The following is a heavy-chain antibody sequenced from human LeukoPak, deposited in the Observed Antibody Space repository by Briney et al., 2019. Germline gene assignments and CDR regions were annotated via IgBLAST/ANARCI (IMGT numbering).Heavy chain of an antibody. J-gene: IGHJ4*02. CDR3: ARESFCSGGTCYPDY. CDR1: GGSISSYY. V-gene: IGHV4-59*01. Sequence: SETLSLTCTVSGGSISSYYWSWIRQPPGKGLEWIGYIYYSGSTNYNPSLKSRVTISVDTSKNQFSLTLSSVTAADTAVYYCARESFCSGGTCYPDYWGQGTLVTVSS. CDR2: IYYSGST. D-gene: IGHD2-15*01.